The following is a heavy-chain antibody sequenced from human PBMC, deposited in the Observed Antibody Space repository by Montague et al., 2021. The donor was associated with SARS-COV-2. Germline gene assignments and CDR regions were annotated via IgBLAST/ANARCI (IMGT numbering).Heavy chain of an antibody. CDR3: ARGAPRE. Sequence: SLRLSCAASGFTFTNYAMHWVRQAPGKGLEWVSVIYTDGTTHYADSVKGRFTISRHNSKNTVYLQMNSLRPEDTAVYYCARGAPREWGQGSLVTVSS. CDR2: IYTDGTT. CDR1: GFTFTNYA. V-gene: IGHV3-53*04. J-gene: IGHJ4*02.